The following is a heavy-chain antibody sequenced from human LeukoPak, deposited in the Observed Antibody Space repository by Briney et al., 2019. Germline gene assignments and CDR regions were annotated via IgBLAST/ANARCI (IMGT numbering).Heavy chain of an antibody. D-gene: IGHD3-22*01. CDR1: GGSFSGYY. Sequence: PSETLSPTCAVYGGSFSGYYWSWIRQPPGKGLEWIGEINHSGSTNYNPSLKSRVTISVDTSKNQFSLKLSSVTAADTAVYYCAAGYYDSSTFDPWGQGTLVTVSS. CDR3: AAGYYDSSTFDP. V-gene: IGHV4-34*01. J-gene: IGHJ5*02. CDR2: INHSGST.